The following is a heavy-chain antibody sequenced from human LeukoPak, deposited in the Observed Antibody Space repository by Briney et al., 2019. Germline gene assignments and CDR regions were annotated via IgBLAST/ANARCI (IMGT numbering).Heavy chain of an antibody. D-gene: IGHD6-25*01. CDR3: ARVEGGSSGLPSPYLYGMDV. J-gene: IGHJ6*02. V-gene: IGHV3-21*01. CDR1: GFTLSSYS. CDR2: ISSSSTYI. Sequence: PGGSLRLSCAASGFTLSSYSMNWVRQAPGKGLEWVSCISSSSTYIYYADSVKGRFTISRDNAKNSLYLQMNSLRAEDTAVYYCARVEGGSSGLPSPYLYGMDVWGQGTTVTVSS.